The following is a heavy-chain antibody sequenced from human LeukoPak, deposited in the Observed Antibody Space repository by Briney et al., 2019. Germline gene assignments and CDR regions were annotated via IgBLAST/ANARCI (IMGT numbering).Heavy chain of an antibody. CDR3: ARLKYYDSTGYSPGYYMDV. Sequence: PSETLSLTCTVSGGSIINYYWSWIRQSAGTGLEWVGRIYITGSTNYNPSFQSRLSMSVDTSKNQFSLRLTSVSAADTAVYYCARLKYYDSTGYSPGYYMDVWGKGITVTVSS. CDR1: GGSIINYY. V-gene: IGHV4-4*07. CDR2: IYITGST. J-gene: IGHJ6*03. D-gene: IGHD3-22*01.